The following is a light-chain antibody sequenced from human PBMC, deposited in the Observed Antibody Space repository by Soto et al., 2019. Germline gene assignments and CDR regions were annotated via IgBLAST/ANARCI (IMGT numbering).Light chain of an antibody. CDR1: QSILFSSNNKNY. CDR3: QQDYSTPRT. CDR2: WAS. V-gene: IGKV4-1*01. Sequence: DIVLTQSPDSLAVSLGERATINCKSSQSILFSSNNKNYLAWYQQKPGQPPTLLIYWASTREFGVPGRFSAGESGTDFTLTISSLQAEDVAVYYCQQDYSTPRTFGQGTKLGI. J-gene: IGKJ2*01.